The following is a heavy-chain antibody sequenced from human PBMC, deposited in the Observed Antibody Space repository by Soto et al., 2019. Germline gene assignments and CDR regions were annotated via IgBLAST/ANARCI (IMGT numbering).Heavy chain of an antibody. CDR3: VKGSSAFRPYYFDY. CDR2: ISGGGGDT. V-gene: IGHV3-23*01. D-gene: IGHD3-22*01. CDR1: GLNFSKYV. Sequence: PGGSLRLSCEAPGLNFSKYVMSWVRQATGEGLDWISAISGGGGDTYSADSVKGRFIISRDNSQNTLLLQMNSLRAEDTAIYYCVKGSSAFRPYYFDYWGLGTLVTVSS. J-gene: IGHJ4*02.